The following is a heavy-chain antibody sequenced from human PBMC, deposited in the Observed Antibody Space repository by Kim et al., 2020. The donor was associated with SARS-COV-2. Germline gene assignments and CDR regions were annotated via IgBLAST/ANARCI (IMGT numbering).Heavy chain of an antibody. J-gene: IGHJ3*01. D-gene: IGHD4-17*01. Sequence: GGSLRLSCVASGLRFSDNYMDWVRQAPGKGLEWVGRIRSKERGSTTEYAASVKGRFTVSRDDSKNALYLQMNSLKIEDTAVYSCVRDDHRLTVDFDLWG. CDR1: GLRFSDNY. V-gene: IGHV3-72*01. CDR3: VRDDHRLTVDFDL. CDR2: IRSKERGSTT.